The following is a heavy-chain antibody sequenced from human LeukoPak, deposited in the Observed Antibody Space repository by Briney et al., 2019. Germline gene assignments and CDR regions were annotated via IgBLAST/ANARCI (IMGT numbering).Heavy chain of an antibody. V-gene: IGHV4-39*01. D-gene: IGHD2-15*01. J-gene: IGHJ4*02. CDR2: IYYSGST. CDR3: ARMVVDLNFDY. CDR1: GGSISSSSYY. Sequence: SETLSLTCTVSGGSISSSSYYWGWIRQPPGKGLEWIGSIYYSGSTYYNPCLKSRVTISVDTSKNQFSLKLSSVTAADTAVYYCARMVVDLNFDYWGQGTLVTVSS.